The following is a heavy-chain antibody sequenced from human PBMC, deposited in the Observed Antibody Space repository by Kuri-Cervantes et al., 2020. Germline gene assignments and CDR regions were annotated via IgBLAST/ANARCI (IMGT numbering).Heavy chain of an antibody. CDR1: GYTFTRYG. CDR3: ARDLGPVNYYDSSGYYVY. D-gene: IGHD3-22*01. CDR2: ISGYNGNT. V-gene: IGHV1-18*01. Sequence: ASVKVSCKASGYTFTRYGISWVRQAPGQGLEWMGWISGYNGNTNYAQKFRGRVTMTTDTSTSTAYMELRSLRSDDTAVYYCARDLGPVNYYDSSGYYVYWGQGTLVTVSS. J-gene: IGHJ4*02.